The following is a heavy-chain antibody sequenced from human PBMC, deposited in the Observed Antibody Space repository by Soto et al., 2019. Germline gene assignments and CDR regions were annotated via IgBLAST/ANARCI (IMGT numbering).Heavy chain of an antibody. Sequence: QVQLVESGGGVVQPGRSLRLSCAASGFTFSSYGMHWVRQAPGKGLEWVAVIWYDGSNKYYADSVKGRFTISRDNSKNTRFLQMNSRSAEDTAVYYCARAYCSGGSCPPYYYGMDVWGQGTTVTVSS. CDR3: ARAYCSGGSCPPYYYGMDV. V-gene: IGHV3-33*01. J-gene: IGHJ6*02. D-gene: IGHD2-15*01. CDR1: GFTFSSYG. CDR2: IWYDGSNK.